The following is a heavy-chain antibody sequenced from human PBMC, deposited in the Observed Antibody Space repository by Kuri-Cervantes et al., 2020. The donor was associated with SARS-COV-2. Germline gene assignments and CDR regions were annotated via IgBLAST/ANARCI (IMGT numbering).Heavy chain of an antibody. Sequence: ESLKISCTVSGGSTSSSYWTWIRQPAGKGLEWIGRIYTSGNTNYNPSLKSRVTMSVDTSKNQLSLKVSSVTAEDTAVYYCAKDPFYDFWSGRYYDYWGQGTLVTVSS. CDR1: GGSTSSSY. D-gene: IGHD3-3*01. V-gene: IGHV4-4*07. CDR3: AKDPFYDFWSGRYYDY. J-gene: IGHJ4*02. CDR2: IYTSGNT.